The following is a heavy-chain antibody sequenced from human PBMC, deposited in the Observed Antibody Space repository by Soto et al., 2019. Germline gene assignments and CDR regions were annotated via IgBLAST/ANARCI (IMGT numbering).Heavy chain of an antibody. CDR2: ISSSSTI. CDR1: AFTFSNYN. Sequence: EVQLVESGGGLVQPGGSLRLSCAASAFTFSNYNMNWVRQAPGKGLEWVSYISSSSTIYYADSVKGRFTISRDNAKNSLYLQMNSLRAEDTAVYYCAREGDSSGWDNGFDPWGQGTLVTVSS. CDR3: AREGDSSGWDNGFDP. D-gene: IGHD3-22*01. V-gene: IGHV3-48*01. J-gene: IGHJ5*02.